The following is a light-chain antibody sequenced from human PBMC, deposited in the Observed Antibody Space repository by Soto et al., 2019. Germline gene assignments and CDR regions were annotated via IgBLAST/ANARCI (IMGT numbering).Light chain of an antibody. J-gene: IGLJ2*01. V-gene: IGLV2-8*01. CDR2: EVS. Sequence: QSALTQPPSASGSPGQSVTISCTGTSSDVGGNNYVSWYQQHPGKVPKLMIYEVSKRPPGVPDRFSGSKSGNTASLIVSGLQAEDEADYYCSSYAGSNNVVFGGGTKLTVL. CDR3: SSYAGSNNVV. CDR1: SSDVGGNNY.